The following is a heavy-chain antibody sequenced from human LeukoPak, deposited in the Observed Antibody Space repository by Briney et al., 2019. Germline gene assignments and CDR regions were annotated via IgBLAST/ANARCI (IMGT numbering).Heavy chain of an antibody. CDR1: GGSISTFY. Sequence: SETLSLTCTVSGGSISTFYWSWIRRPPGKGLEWIGYIYYSGSTNYNPSVKSRVTMSVDTSKKQFSLNLSSLTAADTAMYYCARGGTAVVTPYAFDIWGQGTMVTVSS. V-gene: IGHV4-59*01. CDR2: IYYSGST. J-gene: IGHJ3*02. CDR3: ARGGTAVVTPYAFDI. D-gene: IGHD4-23*01.